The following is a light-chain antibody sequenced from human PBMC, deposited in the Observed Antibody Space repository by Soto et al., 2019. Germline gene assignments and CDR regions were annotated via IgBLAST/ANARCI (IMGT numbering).Light chain of an antibody. J-gene: IGKJ2*02. CDR3: QQYAGSSCP. Sequence: EIVLTQSPGTLSLSPGERATLSCRASQSVSSNYLVWYQQKPGQAPRPLIYGASTRATGMPDMVSGSGSGTDFTLTVSRLEPEDFAVYYCQQYAGSSCPFGQGTKLEIK. CDR1: QSVSSNY. V-gene: IGKV3-20*01. CDR2: GAS.